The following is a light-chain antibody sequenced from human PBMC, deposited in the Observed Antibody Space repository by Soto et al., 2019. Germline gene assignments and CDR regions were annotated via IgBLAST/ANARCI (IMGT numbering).Light chain of an antibody. CDR3: SSYRRDNRSYV. J-gene: IGLJ1*01. CDR1: RSDVGAYTS. V-gene: IGLV2-14*01. CDR2: EVS. Sequence: XSLLAQPSSGASSPGQSVTISCPGTRSDVGAYTSVSWYQQHPGKVPKVLIYEVSNPPSGVSSRFSGSTSGKTPSLTIAGLKEEAEDHYCCSSYRRDNRSYVCGPGTK.